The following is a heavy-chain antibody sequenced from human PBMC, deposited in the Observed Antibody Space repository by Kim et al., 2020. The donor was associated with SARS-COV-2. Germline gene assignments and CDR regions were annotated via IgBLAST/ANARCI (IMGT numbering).Heavy chain of an antibody. CDR3: ANEHRGVFCTGGGCCGAFDG. CDR2: TRNKANGYYT. D-gene: IGHD2-15*01. CDR1: GFSSSDYY. Sequence: GGSLRLSCAASGFSSSDYYMDWVRQAPGKALEWVGCTRNKANGYYTEYAAAVRGRFISSSDESANSVYLQMNGLQTEDTALYSCANEHRGVFCTGGGCCGAFDGWGQGSISTVSS. J-gene: IGHJ3*01. V-gene: IGHV3-72*01.